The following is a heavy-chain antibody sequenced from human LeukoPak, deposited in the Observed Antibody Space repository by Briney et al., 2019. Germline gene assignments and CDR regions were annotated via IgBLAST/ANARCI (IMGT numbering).Heavy chain of an antibody. CDR1: GYTFTSYD. Sequence: ASVKVSCKASGYTFTSYDINWVRQATGQGLEGMGGMNPNSGNTGYAQKFQGRVTMTRDTSISTAYMELSRLRSDATAVYYCARGLYYYGSGSYYMAYWGQGTLVTVSS. J-gene: IGHJ4*02. V-gene: IGHV1-8*02. D-gene: IGHD3-10*01. CDR3: ARGLYYYGSGSYYMAY. CDR2: MNPNSGNT.